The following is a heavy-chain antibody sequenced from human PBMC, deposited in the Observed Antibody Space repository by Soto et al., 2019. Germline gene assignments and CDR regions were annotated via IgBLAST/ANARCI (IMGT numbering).Heavy chain of an antibody. CDR1: GYTFTGYY. V-gene: IGHV1-2*04. Sequence: ASVKVSCKASGYTFTGYYMHWVRQAPGQRLELMGWINLNSGGTNYAQKFQCWVTITRDTSISTAFMELSRLSSDDTAVYYCARNGGYYGMDVWGQGTTVTVSS. D-gene: IGHD1-1*01. J-gene: IGHJ6*02. CDR3: ARNGGYYGMDV. CDR2: INLNSGGT.